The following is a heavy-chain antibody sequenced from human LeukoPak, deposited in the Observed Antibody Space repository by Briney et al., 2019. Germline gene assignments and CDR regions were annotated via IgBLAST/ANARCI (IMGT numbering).Heavy chain of an antibody. D-gene: IGHD3-22*01. CDR3: ARGIRYYYDSSGTDGGY. CDR1: GFTFDDYA. CDR2: ISWNSGSI. J-gene: IGHJ4*02. Sequence: GGSLRLSCAASGFTFDDYAMHWVRQAPGKGLEWVSGISWNSGSIGYADSVKGRFTISRDNAKNSLYLQMNSLRAEDTAVYYCARGIRYYYDSSGTDGGYWGQGTLVTVSS. V-gene: IGHV3-9*01.